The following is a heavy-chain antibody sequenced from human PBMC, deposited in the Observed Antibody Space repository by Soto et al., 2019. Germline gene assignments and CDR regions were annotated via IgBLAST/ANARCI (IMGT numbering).Heavy chain of an antibody. V-gene: IGHV1-18*01. CDR2: ISAYNGNT. D-gene: IGHD2-15*01. CDR1: GYTFTSYG. CDR3: AREPYCSGGSCYSRLDY. J-gene: IGHJ4*02. Sequence: ASVKVSCKASGYTFTSYGISWVRQAPGQGLEWMGWISAYNGNTNYAQKLQGRVTMTTDTSTSTAYMELRSLRSDDTAVYYCAREPYCSGGSCYSRLDYWGQGTPVTVSS.